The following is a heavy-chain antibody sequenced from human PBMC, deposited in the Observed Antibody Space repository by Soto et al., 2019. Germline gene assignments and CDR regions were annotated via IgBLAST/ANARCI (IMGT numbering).Heavy chain of an antibody. V-gene: IGHV3-48*01. CDR3: ARGHGDYGFDY. CDR1: GFTFSSYG. CDR2: ISSSSSTI. Sequence: EVQLVESGGGLVQPGGSLRLSCAASGFTFSSYGMNWVRQAPGKGLEWVSYISSSSSTIYYADSVKGRFTISRDNAKNSLYLQMNSLRAEDTAVYYCARGHGDYGFDYWGQGTLVTVSS. D-gene: IGHD4-17*01. J-gene: IGHJ4*02.